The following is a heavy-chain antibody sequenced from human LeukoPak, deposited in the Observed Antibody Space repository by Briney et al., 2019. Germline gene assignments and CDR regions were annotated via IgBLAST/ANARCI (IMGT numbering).Heavy chain of an antibody. V-gene: IGHV1-24*01. CDR1: GYTLIDLS. J-gene: IGHJ4*02. CDR2: FDSEHGKA. D-gene: IGHD3-10*01. Sequence: ASVTVSCKVSGYTLIDLSMHWVRQAPGKGLEWMGGFDSEHGKAMHAQRFQGRLTMTEDTSTDTAYMELSSLTSEETAMYYCAAKSGAFDYWGQGTLVTVSS. CDR3: AAKSGAFDY.